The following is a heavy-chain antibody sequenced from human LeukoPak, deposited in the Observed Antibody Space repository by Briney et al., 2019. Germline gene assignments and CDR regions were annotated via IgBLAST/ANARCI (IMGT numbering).Heavy chain of an antibody. CDR1: GYTFTSYG. D-gene: IGHD3-9*01. J-gene: IGHJ4*02. CDR2: ISAYNGNT. CDR3: ARGAFYYDILTGYSDY. V-gene: IGHV1-18*01. Sequence: ASVKVSCKASGYTFTSYGISWVRQAPGQGLEWMGWISAYNGNTNYAQKLQGRVTMTTDTSTSTAYMELSSLRSEDTAVYYCARGAFYYDILTGYSDYWGQGTLVTVSS.